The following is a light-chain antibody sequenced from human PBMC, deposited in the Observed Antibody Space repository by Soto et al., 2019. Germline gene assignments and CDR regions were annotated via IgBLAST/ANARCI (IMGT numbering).Light chain of an antibody. CDR3: SSYAGSNNWV. J-gene: IGLJ3*02. V-gene: IGLV2-8*01. CDR2: EVS. Sequence: QSVLTQPPSASGSPGQSVTISCTGTSSDVGGYKYVSWYQQHPGKAPQLMIYEVSKRPSGVPDRFSGSKSGNTASLNVSGLQAEDEADYYCSSYAGSNNWVFGGGTKLTVL. CDR1: SSDVGGYKY.